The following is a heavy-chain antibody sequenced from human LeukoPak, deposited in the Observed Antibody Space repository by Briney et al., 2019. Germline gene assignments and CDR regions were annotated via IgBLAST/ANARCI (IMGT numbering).Heavy chain of an antibody. J-gene: IGHJ4*02. CDR2: IKQDGSEK. Sequence: GGSLRLSCAASGFTFSTYWMSWVRQTPGKGLEWVTNIKQDGSEKYYVDSVKGRFTISRDNAKNSLYLQMNSLRAEDTAVYYCARDGHDSSGYYWDYWGQGTLVTVSS. CDR1: GFTFSTYW. V-gene: IGHV3-7*05. D-gene: IGHD3-22*01. CDR3: ARDGHDSSGYYWDY.